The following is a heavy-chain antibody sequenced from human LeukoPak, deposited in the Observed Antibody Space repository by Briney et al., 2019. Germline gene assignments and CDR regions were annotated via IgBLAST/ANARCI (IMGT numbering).Heavy chain of an antibody. J-gene: IGHJ4*02. V-gene: IGHV1-2*02. Sequence: GASVKVSCKASRYTFTGYYMHWVRQAPGQGLKWMGWINPNSGGTNYEQTFQGRVTMTRDTSISTASMELSRLSSDDTAMYYSARDERYDSSGYAFDCWGQGTLVTVSS. CDR1: RYTFTGYY. D-gene: IGHD3-22*01. CDR2: INPNSGGT. CDR3: ARDERYDSSGYAFDC.